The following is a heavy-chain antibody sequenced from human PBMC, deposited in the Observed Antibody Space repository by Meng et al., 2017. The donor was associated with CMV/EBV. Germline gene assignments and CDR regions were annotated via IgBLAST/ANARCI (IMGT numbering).Heavy chain of an antibody. CDR3: ARHRPHYYYGMDV. CDR1: GYTFTGYY. V-gene: IGHV1-2*02. Sequence: SVKVSCKASGYTFTGYYMHWVRQAPGQGLEWMGWINPNSGGTNYAQKFQGRVTMTRDTSISTAYMELSRLRSDDTAVYYCARHRPHYYYGMDVWGQGTTVTVSS. J-gene: IGHJ6*02. CDR2: INPNSGGT.